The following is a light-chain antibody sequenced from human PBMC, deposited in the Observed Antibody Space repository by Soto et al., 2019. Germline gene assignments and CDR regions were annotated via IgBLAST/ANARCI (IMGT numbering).Light chain of an antibody. CDR3: QSYDSSNHVV. J-gene: IGLJ2*01. Sequence: NFMLTQPHSVSESPGKTVTISCTRSSGSIASNYVQWYQQRPGSAPTTVIYEDNQRPSGVPARFSGSIDSSSNSASLTISGLKTEDEADYCCQSYDSSNHVVFGGGTKLTVL. V-gene: IGLV6-57*04. CDR1: SGSIASNY. CDR2: EDN.